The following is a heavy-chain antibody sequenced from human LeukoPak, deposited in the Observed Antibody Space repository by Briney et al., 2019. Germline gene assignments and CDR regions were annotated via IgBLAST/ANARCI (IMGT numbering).Heavy chain of an antibody. Sequence: ASVKVSCKAPGYTFTSYYMHWVRQAPGQGLEWMGISNPSGGSTSYAQKFQGRVTMTRDTSTSTVYMELSSLRSEDTAVYYCARDDYGDHGSNRTRNYWGQGTLVTVSS. CDR2: SNPSGGST. V-gene: IGHV1-46*01. CDR1: GYTFTSYY. J-gene: IGHJ4*02. CDR3: ARDDYGDHGSNRTRNY. D-gene: IGHD4-17*01.